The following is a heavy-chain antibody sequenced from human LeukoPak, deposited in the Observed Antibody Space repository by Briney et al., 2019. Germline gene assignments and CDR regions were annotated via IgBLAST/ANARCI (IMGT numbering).Heavy chain of an antibody. D-gene: IGHD3-10*01. CDR3: AKDRYGPRSGSYRDY. J-gene: IGHJ4*02. CDR2: ISGSGGST. CDR1: GFTLSSYY. Sequence: GGSLRLSCATSGFTLSSYYIDWVRQAPGKGLEWVSAISGSGGSTYYADSVKGRFTISRDNSKNTLYLQMNSLRAEDTAVYYCAKDRYGPRSGSYRDYWGQGTLVTVSS. V-gene: IGHV3-23*01.